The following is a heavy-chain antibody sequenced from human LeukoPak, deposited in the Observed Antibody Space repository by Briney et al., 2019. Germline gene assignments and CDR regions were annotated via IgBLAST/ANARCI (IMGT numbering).Heavy chain of an antibody. V-gene: IGHV3-9*01. D-gene: IGHD4-17*01. CDR2: ISWNSGSI. CDR1: GFTFDDYA. CDR3: GKGTTVTSGFGF. J-gene: IGHJ3*01. Sequence: PGRSLRLSCAASGFTFDDYAMHWVRQAPGKGLEWVSGISWNSGSIGYADSVKGRFTISRDNAKNSLYLQMNSLRAEDTALYYCGKGTTVTSGFGFWGQGTMVTVSS.